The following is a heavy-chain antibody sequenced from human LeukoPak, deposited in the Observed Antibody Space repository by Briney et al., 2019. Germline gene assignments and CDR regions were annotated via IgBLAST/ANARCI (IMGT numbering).Heavy chain of an antibody. CDR3: ARALYYYDSSGYYYPYYFDY. J-gene: IGHJ4*02. CDR2: IYYSGST. D-gene: IGHD3-22*01. CDR1: GGSISSGGYY. Sequence: PSETLSLTCTVSGGSISSGGYYWSWIRQHPGKGLEWIVYIYYSGSTYYNPSLKSRVTISVDTSKIQFSLKLSSVTAADTAVYYCARALYYYDSSGYYYPYYFDYWGQGTLVTVSS. V-gene: IGHV4-31*03.